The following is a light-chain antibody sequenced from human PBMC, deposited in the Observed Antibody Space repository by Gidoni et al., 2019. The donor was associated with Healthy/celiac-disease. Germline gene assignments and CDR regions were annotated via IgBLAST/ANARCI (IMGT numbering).Light chain of an antibody. CDR1: QSVSSY. J-gene: IGKJ5*01. Sequence: EIVLTQSPATLSLSPGERATLSCRASQSVSSYLAWYQQKPGQAPRLLIYAASNGATGIPAMCSGSSSATDSPLIISRLEAEDSAVYYCQQRSNRPPTFGPGTRLEIK. V-gene: IGKV3-11*01. CDR2: AAS. CDR3: QQRSNRPPT.